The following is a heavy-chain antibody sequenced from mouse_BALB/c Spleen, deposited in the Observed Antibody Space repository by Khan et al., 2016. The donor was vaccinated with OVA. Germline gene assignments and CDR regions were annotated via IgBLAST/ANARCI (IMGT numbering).Heavy chain of an antibody. CDR2: INPSTGYT. D-gene: IGHD1-1*01. Sequence: QVQLKESGAELAQPGASVKMSCKASGYTFINYWILWIKQRPGQGLEWIGYINPSTGYTEYNQNFKDKATLTADKSSSTAYMQLSSLTSEDSTVYYCARRGLRGDFDYWGQGTTLTVSS. J-gene: IGHJ2*01. CDR3: ARRGLRGDFDY. V-gene: IGHV1-7*01. CDR1: GYTFINYW.